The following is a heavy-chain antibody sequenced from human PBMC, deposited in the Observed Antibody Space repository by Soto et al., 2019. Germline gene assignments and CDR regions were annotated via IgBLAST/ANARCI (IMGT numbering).Heavy chain of an antibody. Sequence: SVKVSCKASGGTFSSYTISWVRQAPGQGLEWMGRIIPILGIANYAQKFQGRVTITADKSTSTAYMELSSLRSEDTAVYYCATDLVGASSSWYRPPINWFDPWGQGTLVTVSS. CDR1: GGTFSSYT. CDR3: ATDLVGASSSWYRPPINWFDP. V-gene: IGHV1-69*04. CDR2: IIPILGIA. D-gene: IGHD6-13*01. J-gene: IGHJ5*02.